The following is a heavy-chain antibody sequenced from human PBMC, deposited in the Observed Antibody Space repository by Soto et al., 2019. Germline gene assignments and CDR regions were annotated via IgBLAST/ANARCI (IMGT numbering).Heavy chain of an antibody. CDR1: GFTFSSYS. CDR2: ISSSSSTI. Sequence: PGGSLRLSCAASGFTFSSYSMNWVRQAPGKGLEWVSYISSSSSTIYYADSVKGRFTISRDNAKNSLYLQMNSLRDEDTAVYYCARGQLWLVDYYYYGMDVWGQGTTVTVS. V-gene: IGHV3-48*02. D-gene: IGHD5-18*01. CDR3: ARGQLWLVDYYYYGMDV. J-gene: IGHJ6*02.